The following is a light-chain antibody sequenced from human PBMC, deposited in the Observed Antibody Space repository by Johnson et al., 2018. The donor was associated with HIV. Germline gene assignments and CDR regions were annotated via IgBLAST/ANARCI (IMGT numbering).Light chain of an antibody. J-gene: IGLJ1*01. V-gene: IGLV1-41*01. CDR1: SSNIGNNY. Sequence: QSVLTQPPSVSAAPGQKVTISCSGSSSNIGNNYVSWYQQLPGTAPKLLIYDHNKRPSGIPDRFSGSKSGTSATLGITALWPEDEADYYCLAWDTGGVFGTGTKVTVL. CDR2: DHN. CDR3: LAWDTGGV.